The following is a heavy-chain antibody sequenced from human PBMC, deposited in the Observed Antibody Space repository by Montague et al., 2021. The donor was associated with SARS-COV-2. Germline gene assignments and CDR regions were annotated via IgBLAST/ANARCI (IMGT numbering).Heavy chain of an antibody. V-gene: IGHV4-4*02. D-gene: IGHD3/OR15-3a*01. J-gene: IGHJ4*02. Sequence: SETLSLTCVDSDVSLSSSTWWSWVRQSPGKGLEWVGETYLSGFTQYNPSVKSRVTISLDDSRSQFSLRLTSVTAADTAVYFCARGGLGNRGFDYWGQGALVTVSS. CDR3: ARGGLGNRGFDY. CDR1: DVSLSSSTW. CDR2: TYLSGFT.